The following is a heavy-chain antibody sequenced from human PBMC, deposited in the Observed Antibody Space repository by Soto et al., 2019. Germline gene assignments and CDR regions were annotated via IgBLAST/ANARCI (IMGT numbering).Heavy chain of an antibody. CDR1: GGSFSGYY. Sequence: SETLSLTCAVYGGSFSGYYWSWIRQPPGKGLEWIGEINHSGSTNYNPSLKSRVTISVDTSKNQFSLKLSSVTAADTAVYYCARRRRAGYCSSTSCYGGRPFDYWGQGTLVTVSS. D-gene: IGHD2-2*01. V-gene: IGHV4-34*01. J-gene: IGHJ4*02. CDR3: ARRRRAGYCSSTSCYGGRPFDY. CDR2: INHSGST.